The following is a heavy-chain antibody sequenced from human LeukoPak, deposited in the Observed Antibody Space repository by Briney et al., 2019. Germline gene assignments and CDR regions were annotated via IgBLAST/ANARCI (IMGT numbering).Heavy chain of an antibody. Sequence: SETLSLTCTASGGSISSYYWSWIRQPPGKGLEWIGYIYYSGSTNYNPSLKSRVTISVDTSKNQFSLKLSSVTAADTAVYYCARDSGYGYGVSDYWGQGTLVTVSS. V-gene: IGHV4-59*01. CDR1: GGSISSYY. CDR2: IYYSGST. J-gene: IGHJ4*02. CDR3: ARDSGYGYGVSDY. D-gene: IGHD5-18*01.